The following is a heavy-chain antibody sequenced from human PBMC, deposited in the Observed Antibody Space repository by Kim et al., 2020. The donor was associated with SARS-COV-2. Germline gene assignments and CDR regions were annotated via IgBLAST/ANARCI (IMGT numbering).Heavy chain of an antibody. J-gene: IGHJ5*02. CDR1: GYTFTSYA. Sequence: ASVKVSCKASGYTFTSYAMHWVRQAPGQRLEWMGWINAGNGNTKYSQKFQGRVTITRDTSASTAYMELSSLRSEDTAVYYCARAGGYSSSPEYNWFDPWGQGTLVTVSS. CDR2: INAGNGNT. CDR3: ARAGGYSSSPEYNWFDP. D-gene: IGHD6-6*01. V-gene: IGHV1-3*01.